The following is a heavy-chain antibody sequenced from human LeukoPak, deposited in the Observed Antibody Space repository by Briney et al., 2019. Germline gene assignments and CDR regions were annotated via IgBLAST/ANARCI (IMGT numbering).Heavy chain of an antibody. Sequence: SETLSLTCTVSGGSISSYYWSWIRQPPGKGLEWIGYIYTSGSTNYNPSLKSRVTISVDTSKNQFSLKLSSVTAADTAVYYCARHEDTAMAGYYYGMDVWGQGTTVTVSS. CDR3: ARHEDTAMAGYYYGMDV. V-gene: IGHV4-4*09. J-gene: IGHJ6*02. CDR2: IYTSGST. CDR1: GGSISSYY. D-gene: IGHD5-18*01.